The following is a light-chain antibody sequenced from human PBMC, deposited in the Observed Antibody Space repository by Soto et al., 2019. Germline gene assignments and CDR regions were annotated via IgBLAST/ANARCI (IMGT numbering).Light chain of an antibody. J-gene: IGLJ1*01. Sequence: QSALTQPASVSGSPGQSITISCTGTSSDVGGYDYVSWYQQHPDKAPKFMIYEVTNRPSGVSHRFSGSKSGNTASLTISGLQAEDEADYYCSSYTTARTYVFGTGTMVTVL. CDR1: SSDVGGYDY. CDR2: EVT. V-gene: IGLV2-14*01. CDR3: SSYTTARTYV.